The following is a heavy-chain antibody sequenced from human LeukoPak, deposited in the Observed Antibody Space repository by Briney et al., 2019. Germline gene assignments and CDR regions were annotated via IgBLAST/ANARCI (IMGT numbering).Heavy chain of an antibody. J-gene: IGHJ4*02. V-gene: IGHV3-21*01. Sequence: PGGSLRLSCAASGFTFSSYSMNWVRQAPGKGLEWVSSISSSSSYIYYADSVKGRFTISRDNSKNSLYLQMNSLRAEDTAVYYCAAGGVANLDYWAREPWSPSPQ. CDR1: GFTFSSYS. CDR2: ISSSSSYI. CDR3: AAGGVANLDY. D-gene: IGHD3-16*01.